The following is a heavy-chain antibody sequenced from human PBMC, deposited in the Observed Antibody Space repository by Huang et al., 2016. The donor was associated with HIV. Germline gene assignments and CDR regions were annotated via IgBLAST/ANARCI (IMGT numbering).Heavy chain of an antibody. Sequence: QVHLQQWGAGLLKPSETLTLTCAVSGASFTGTYWTWIRQTPGKGPEWIGEINDSEATSYKPSLESRVTITIDRSKKQFSLRLGSMTAADTAVYYCARQWVLLDYLMGMDVWGQGTTVIVSS. J-gene: IGHJ6*02. CDR1: GASFTGTY. V-gene: IGHV4-34*01. CDR3: ARQWVLLDYLMGMDV. CDR2: INDSEAT. D-gene: IGHD3-3*01.